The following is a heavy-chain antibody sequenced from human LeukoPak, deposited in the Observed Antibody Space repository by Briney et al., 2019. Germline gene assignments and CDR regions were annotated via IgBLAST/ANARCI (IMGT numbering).Heavy chain of an antibody. CDR3: ARDRWDMAAAGTGEDDYYYYYMDV. CDR1: GGSISSYY. Sequence: SETLSLTCTVSGGSISSYYWSWIRQPAGKGLEWIGRIYTSGSTNYNPSLKSRVTISVDESKNQFSLKLSSVTAADTAVYYCARDRWDMAAAGTGEDDYYYYYMDVWGKGTTVTVSS. V-gene: IGHV4-4*07. J-gene: IGHJ6*03. D-gene: IGHD6-13*01. CDR2: IYTSGST.